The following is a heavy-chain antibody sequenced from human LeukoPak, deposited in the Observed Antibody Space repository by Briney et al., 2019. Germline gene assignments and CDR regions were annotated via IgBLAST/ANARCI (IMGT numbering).Heavy chain of an antibody. V-gene: IGHV3-48*02. CDR1: GFTFSAYS. CDR2: ISSRSFTI. J-gene: IGHJ3*02. Sequence: GGSLRLSCAASGFTFSAYSMNWVRQAPGKGLGWVSYISSRSFTIYYADSVKGRFTISRDNAKNSLYLEMNSLRDEDTAVYYCARSVIAVAGYDAFDIWGQGTVVTVSS. CDR3: ARSVIAVAGYDAFDI. D-gene: IGHD6-19*01.